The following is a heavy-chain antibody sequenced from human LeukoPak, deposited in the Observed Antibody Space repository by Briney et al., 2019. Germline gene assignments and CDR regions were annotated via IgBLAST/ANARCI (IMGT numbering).Heavy chain of an antibody. CDR1: GGSISSYY. Sequence: SETLSLTCTVSGGSISSYYWSWIRQPAGKGLEWIGCIYTSGSTNYNPSLKSRVTMSVDTSKNQFSLKLSSVTAADTAVYYCARSDYDILTGYYWPSAFDIWGQGTMVTVSS. CDR3: ARSDYDILTGYYWPSAFDI. CDR2: IYTSGST. J-gene: IGHJ3*02. V-gene: IGHV4-4*07. D-gene: IGHD3-9*01.